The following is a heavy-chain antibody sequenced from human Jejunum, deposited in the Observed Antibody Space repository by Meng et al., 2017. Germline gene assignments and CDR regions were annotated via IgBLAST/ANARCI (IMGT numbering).Heavy chain of an antibody. CDR1: GFAFSSYA. V-gene: IGHV3-23*01. CDR2: ISISGGIS. J-gene: IGHJ4*02. D-gene: IGHD5-12*01. Sequence: GGSLRLSCAASGFAFSSYAMTWVRQPQGKGLECASTISISGGISHYADPVKGRFTFSRDDAENTLYLQMNSLRADDTSVYYCAKGYSGAYTVSDSWGQGTLVTVSS. CDR3: AKGYSGAYTVSDS.